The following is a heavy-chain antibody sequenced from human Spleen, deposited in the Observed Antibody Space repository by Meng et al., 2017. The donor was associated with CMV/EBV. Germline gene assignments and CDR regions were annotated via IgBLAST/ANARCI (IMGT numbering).Heavy chain of an antibody. Sequence: FNSHGVSWVRQVPGQGLEWVGGIITIFGTPNYAQKFQGRVTISMDELTRTAYMDLRSLRTEDTATYYCARDKARSPAVYYYYYGMDVWGQGTTVTVSS. V-gene: IGHV1-69*05. CDR3: ARDKARSPAVYYYYYGMDV. CDR2: IITIFGTP. D-gene: IGHD5/OR15-5a*01. CDR1: FNSHG. J-gene: IGHJ6*02.